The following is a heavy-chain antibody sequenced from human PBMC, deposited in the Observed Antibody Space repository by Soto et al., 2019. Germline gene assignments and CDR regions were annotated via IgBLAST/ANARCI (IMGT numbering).Heavy chain of an antibody. CDR3: ARAAGGWYGPYYLDY. CDR2: INPNSGGT. J-gene: IGHJ4*02. Sequence: ASVKVSCTASRYTFTGYYMHWVRQAPVQGLEWMGWINPNSGGTNYAQKFQGRVTMTRDTSISTAYMELSRLSSDDTAAYYCARAAGGWYGPYYLDYWRQGTLVTVSS. CDR1: RYTFTGYY. D-gene: IGHD6-19*01. V-gene: IGHV1-2*02.